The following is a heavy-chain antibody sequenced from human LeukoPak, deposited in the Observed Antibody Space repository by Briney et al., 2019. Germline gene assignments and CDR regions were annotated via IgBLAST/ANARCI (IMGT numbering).Heavy chain of an antibody. CDR1: GFIFSSYW. Sequence: PGEALRLSCAASGFIFSSYWMHWVRQAPGKGLEWVANIKQDGSEKYYVDSVKGRFTISRDNAKNSLYLQMNSLRAEDTAVYYCGRSMDVWGQGTTVTVSS. CDR3: GRSMDV. V-gene: IGHV3-7*03. CDR2: IKQDGSEK. J-gene: IGHJ6*02.